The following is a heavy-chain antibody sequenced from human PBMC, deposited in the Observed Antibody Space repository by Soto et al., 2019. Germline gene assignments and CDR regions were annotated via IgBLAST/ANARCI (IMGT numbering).Heavy chain of an antibody. J-gene: IGHJ4*02. CDR1: GFTFSSYS. Sequence: EVQLVESGGGLVQPGGSLRLSCAASGFTFSSYSMNWVRQAPGKGLEWVSYISRSSSTTYYADSVKGRFTISRDNAKNSLYLQMNSLRAEDTAVYYCARDSSPIDYWGQGTLVTVSS. CDR3: ARDSSPIDY. CDR2: ISRSSSTT. V-gene: IGHV3-48*04.